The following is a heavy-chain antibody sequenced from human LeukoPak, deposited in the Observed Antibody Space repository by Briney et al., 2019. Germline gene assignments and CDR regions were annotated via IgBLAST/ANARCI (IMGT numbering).Heavy chain of an antibody. CDR2: ISSGSGHI. CDR3: ARLWESNFSAFGP. D-gene: IGHD3-16*01. CDR1: GFTFSNFN. V-gene: IGHV3-21*01. Sequence: GGSLRLSCAVSGFTFSNFNMNWVRQAPGKGLEWVASISSGSGHIHYSGSVKDRFTISRDNARNSLYLQMNGLRVEDTAVYYCARLWESNFSAFGPWGQGTLVIVSS. J-gene: IGHJ5*02.